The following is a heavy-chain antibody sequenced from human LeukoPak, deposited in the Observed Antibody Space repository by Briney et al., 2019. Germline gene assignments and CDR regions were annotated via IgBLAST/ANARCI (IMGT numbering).Heavy chain of an antibody. CDR2: IYPSGST. J-gene: IGHJ4*02. V-gene: IGHV4-4*07. CDR3: ARTSPRAATFDY. Sequence: PSETLSLTCTVSGGSITGYYWSWIRQPAGKGLEWIGRIYPSGSTNYNPSLKSRVSMSVDTSKNQFSLKLTSVTAADTAVYYCARTSPRAATFDYWGQGTLVTVSS. D-gene: IGHD2-15*01. CDR1: GGSITGYY.